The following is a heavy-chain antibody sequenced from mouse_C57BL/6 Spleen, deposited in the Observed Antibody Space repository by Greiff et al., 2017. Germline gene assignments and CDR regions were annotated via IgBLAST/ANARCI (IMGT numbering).Heavy chain of an antibody. J-gene: IGHJ4*01. D-gene: IGHD2-12*01. CDR1: GYTFTAYY. V-gene: IGHV1-19*01. CDR3: ARRESYDEDYYAMDY. CDR2: INPYNGGT. Sequence: EVQLQESGPVLVKPGASVKMSCKASGYTFTAYYMNWVKQSHGKSLEWIGVINPYNGGTSYNQKFKGKATLTVDKSSSTAYMELNRLTSEDSAVYYCARRESYDEDYYAMDYWGQGTSVTVSS.